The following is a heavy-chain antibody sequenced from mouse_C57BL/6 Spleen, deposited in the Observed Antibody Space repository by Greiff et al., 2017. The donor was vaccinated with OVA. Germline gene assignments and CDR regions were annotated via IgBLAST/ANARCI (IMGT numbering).Heavy chain of an antibody. CDR2: INPNNGGT. D-gene: IGHD4-1*01. CDR1: GYTFTDYY. J-gene: IGHJ3*01. CDR3: ASPNWDRN. Sequence: EVQLQQSGPELVKPGASVKISCKASGYTFTDYYMNWVKQSHGKSLEWIGDINPNNGGTSYNQKFKGKATLTVDKSSSTAYMELRSLTSEDSAVYYCASPNWDRNWGQGTLVTVSA. V-gene: IGHV1-26*01.